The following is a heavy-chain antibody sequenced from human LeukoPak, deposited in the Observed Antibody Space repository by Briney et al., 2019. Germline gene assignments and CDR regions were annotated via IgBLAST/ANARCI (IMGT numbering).Heavy chain of an antibody. CDR2: IYYSGST. Sequence: PSETLSLTCTVSGGSISSYYWSWIRQPPGKGLEWIGYIYYSGSTNYNPSLKSRVTISVDTSKNQFSLKLSSVTAADTAVYYRARESGYNYGSFDYWGQGTLVTVSS. J-gene: IGHJ4*02. CDR3: ARESGYNYGSFDY. V-gene: IGHV4-59*01. D-gene: IGHD5-18*01. CDR1: GGSISSYY.